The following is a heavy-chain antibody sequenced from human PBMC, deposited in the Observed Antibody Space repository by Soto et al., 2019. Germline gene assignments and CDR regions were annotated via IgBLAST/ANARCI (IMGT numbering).Heavy chain of an antibody. V-gene: IGHV3-30*18. CDR2: ISYDGSNK. J-gene: IGHJ4*02. D-gene: IGHD3-22*01. CDR1: GFTFSSYG. CDR3: AKTRSRITMIVVVDY. Sequence: QVQLVESGGGVVQPGRSLRLSCAASGFTFSSYGMHWVRQAPGKGLEWVAVISYDGSNKYYADSVKGRFTISRDNSKNPLYLQMNSLRAEDTAVYYCAKTRSRITMIVVVDYWGQGTLVTVSS.